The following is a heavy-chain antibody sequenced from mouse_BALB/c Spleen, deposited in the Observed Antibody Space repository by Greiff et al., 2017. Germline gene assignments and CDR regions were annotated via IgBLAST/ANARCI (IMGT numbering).Heavy chain of an antibody. Sequence: QVQLKESGPGLVAPSHSLSITCTVSGFSLTGYGVNWVRQPPGKGLEWLGMIWGDGSTDYNSALKSRLSISKDNSKSQVYLKMNSLQTDDTARYYCARATTATEFAYWGQGTLVTVSA. V-gene: IGHV2-6-7*01. D-gene: IGHD1-2*01. J-gene: IGHJ3*01. CDR3: ARATTATEFAY. CDR1: GFSLTGYG. CDR2: IWGDGST.